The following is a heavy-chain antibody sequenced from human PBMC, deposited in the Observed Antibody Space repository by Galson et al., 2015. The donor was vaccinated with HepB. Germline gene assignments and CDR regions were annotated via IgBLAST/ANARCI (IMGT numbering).Heavy chain of an antibody. CDR3: AREIYDSSGYSPAGYFDY. Sequence: SLRLSCAASGFTFSSYSMNWVRQAPGKGLEWVSSISSSSSYIYYADSVKGRFTISRDNAKNSLYLQMNSLRAEDTAVYYCAREIYDSSGYSPAGYFDYWGQGTLVTVSS. CDR2: ISSSSSYI. V-gene: IGHV3-21*01. J-gene: IGHJ4*02. CDR1: GFTFSSYS. D-gene: IGHD3-22*01.